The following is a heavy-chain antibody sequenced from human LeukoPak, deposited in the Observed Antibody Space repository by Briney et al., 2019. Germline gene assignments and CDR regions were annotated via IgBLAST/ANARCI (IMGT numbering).Heavy chain of an antibody. V-gene: IGHV4-39*01. CDR2: IYYSGST. CDR3: ARRIASLGYFDY. J-gene: IGHJ4*02. Sequence: SETLSLTCTVSGGSISSSSYYWGWIRQPPGKGLEWIGSIYYSGSTYYNPSLKSRVTLSVDTSKNQFSLKLSSVTAADTAVYYCARRIASLGYFDYWGQGTLVTVSS. CDR1: GGSISSSSYY. D-gene: IGHD3-16*01.